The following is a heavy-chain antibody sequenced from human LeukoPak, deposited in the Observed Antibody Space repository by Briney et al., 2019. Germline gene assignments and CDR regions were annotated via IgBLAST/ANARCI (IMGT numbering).Heavy chain of an antibody. V-gene: IGHV4-59*01. J-gene: IGHJ4*02. Sequence: SEALSLTCTVSGGSISTYYWDWIRQPPGKGLEWIGYIHYSGSTNYNPSLKSRVSISLDTSKNQFSLKLSSVTAADTAVYYCARGKPDAYNSDYFDYWGQGTLVTVSS. CDR2: IHYSGST. CDR1: GGSISTYY. CDR3: ARGKPDAYNSDYFDY. D-gene: IGHD5-24*01.